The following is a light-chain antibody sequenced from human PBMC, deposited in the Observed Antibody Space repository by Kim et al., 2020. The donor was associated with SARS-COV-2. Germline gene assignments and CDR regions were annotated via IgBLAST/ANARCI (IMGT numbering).Light chain of an antibody. V-gene: IGLV6-57*01. CDR3: QSYDSNRWL. CDR1: SGTIDSSY. Sequence: GQTVTIYCPRSSGTIDSSYVQWYQQRPGSPPTTVIYEHAQRPSGVPDRFSGSIDRSSNSASLTISGLKTEDEADYYCQSYDSNRWLFGGGTQLTVL. J-gene: IGLJ3*02. CDR2: EHA.